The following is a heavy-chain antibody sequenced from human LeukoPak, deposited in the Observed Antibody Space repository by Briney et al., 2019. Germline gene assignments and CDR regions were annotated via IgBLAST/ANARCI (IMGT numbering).Heavy chain of an antibody. CDR3: ARDVLGQAAVFDI. D-gene: IGHD3-3*02. Sequence: PSETLSLTCTVSGDSYSSPYWSWIRQPPGKGLEWIGSFFYTGGTYYNPSLSSRVIISGDTSKNQFSLKLSSVTAADTAVYYCARDVLGQAAVFDIWGQGTMVTVSS. J-gene: IGHJ3*02. CDR1: GDSYSSPY. V-gene: IGHV4-59*11. CDR2: FFYTGGT.